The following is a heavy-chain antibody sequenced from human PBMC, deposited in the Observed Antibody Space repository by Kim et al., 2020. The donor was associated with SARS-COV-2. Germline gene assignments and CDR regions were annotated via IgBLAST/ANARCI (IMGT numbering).Heavy chain of an antibody. D-gene: IGHD3-10*01. V-gene: IGHV1-18*04. CDR1: GYTFTSYG. J-gene: IGHJ6*02. Sequence: ASVKVSCKASGYTFTSYGISWVRQAPGQGLEWMGWIIAYNGNTNYAQKLQGRVTMTTDTSTSTAYMELRSLRSDDTAVYYCARDRYYYGSGSSGTYYYYGMDVWGQGTTVTVSS. CDR2: IIAYNGNT. CDR3: ARDRYYYGSGSSGTYYYYGMDV.